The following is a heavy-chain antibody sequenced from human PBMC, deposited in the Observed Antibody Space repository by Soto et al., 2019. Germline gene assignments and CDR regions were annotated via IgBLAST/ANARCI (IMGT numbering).Heavy chain of an antibody. CDR2: TNYRSKWYH. Sequence: QVQLQQSGPGLVKPSQTLSLTCAISGDSVSSNNVAWNWIRQSPSRGLEWLGRTNYRSKWYHDYAVSVKSRIPINPATSKNQFSLQLNAVTPEDTAVYYCVRDKTVTRGYGMDVWGQGTTVTVSS. CDR1: GDSVSSNNVA. V-gene: IGHV6-1*01. D-gene: IGHD4-17*01. CDR3: VRDKTVTRGYGMDV. J-gene: IGHJ6*02.